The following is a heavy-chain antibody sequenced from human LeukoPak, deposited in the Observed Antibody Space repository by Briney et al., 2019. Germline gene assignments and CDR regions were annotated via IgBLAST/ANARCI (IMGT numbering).Heavy chain of an antibody. CDR1: GFTFSSFS. CDR3: ARGLGSFAYSDAFDI. V-gene: IGHV3-21*01. J-gene: IGHJ3*02. D-gene: IGHD3-16*01. Sequence: GGSLRLSCTASGFTFSSFSMNWVRQAPGKGLEWVSSISSTSSYISYADSVKGRFTISRDNARKFLYLQMISLRAEDTAIYYCARGLGSFAYSDAFDIWGQGTMVTVSS. CDR2: ISSTSSYI.